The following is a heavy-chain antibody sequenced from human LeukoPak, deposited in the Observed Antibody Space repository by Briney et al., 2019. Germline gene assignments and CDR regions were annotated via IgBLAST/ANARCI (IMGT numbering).Heavy chain of an antibody. CDR3: AKTPMVRGVIIWYFDY. Sequence: GGSLRLSCAASGFTFSSYGMSRVRQAPGKGLEWVSAISGSGGSTYYADSVKGRFTISRDNSKNTLYLQMNSLRAEGTAVYYCAKTPMVRGVIIWYFDYWGQGTLVTVSS. D-gene: IGHD3-10*01. J-gene: IGHJ4*02. V-gene: IGHV3-23*01. CDR2: ISGSGGST. CDR1: GFTFSSYG.